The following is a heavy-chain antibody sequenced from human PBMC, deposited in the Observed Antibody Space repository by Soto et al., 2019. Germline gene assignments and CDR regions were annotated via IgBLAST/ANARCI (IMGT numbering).Heavy chain of an antibody. CDR2: IYSGGST. CDR1: GFTVSSKY. V-gene: IGHV3-66*01. Sequence: EVQLVESGGGLVQPGGSLRLSCAASGFTVSSKYMSWVRQAPGKGLEWVSVIYSGGSTDYADSVKGRFTISRDNSKNTLYLQMNSLRAEDTAVYYCARERPGYYFDYWGQGTLVTVSS. D-gene: IGHD3-10*01. J-gene: IGHJ4*02. CDR3: ARERPGYYFDY.